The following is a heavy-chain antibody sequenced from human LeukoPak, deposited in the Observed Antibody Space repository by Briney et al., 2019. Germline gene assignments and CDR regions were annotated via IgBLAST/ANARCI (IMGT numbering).Heavy chain of an antibody. CDR1: GFTFSSYA. CDR3: AKVREGGSWDY. J-gene: IGHJ4*02. CDR2: LRGDGDT. D-gene: IGHD2-15*01. Sequence: GGSLRLSCAASGFTFSSYAMSWVRQAPARGLEWVSSLRGDGDTFYADFVKGRFTLSRDESRNTVYLQLNNLRVEDTAVYYCAKVREGGSWDYWGQGTLVTVSS. V-gene: IGHV3-23*01.